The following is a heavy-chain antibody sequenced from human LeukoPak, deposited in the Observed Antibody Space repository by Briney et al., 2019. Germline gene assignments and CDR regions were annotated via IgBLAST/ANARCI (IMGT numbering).Heavy chain of an antibody. J-gene: IGHJ4*02. CDR2: TYYRSNWYN. CDR3: ARGLSRFFDF. V-gene: IGHV6-1*01. Sequence: SQTLSLTCAISGDSVSSNSAAWNWIRQSPSRGLEWLGRTYYRSNWYNDYAVSVESRIVINPDTSKNQFSLHLNSVTPEDTAVYYCARGLSRFFDFWGQGTLVAVSS. CDR1: GDSVSSNSAA. D-gene: IGHD2-15*01.